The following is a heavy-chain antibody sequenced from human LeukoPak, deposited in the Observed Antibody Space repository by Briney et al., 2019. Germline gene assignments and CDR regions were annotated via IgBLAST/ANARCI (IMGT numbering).Heavy chain of an antibody. CDR2: IIPVFGTT. CDR1: GYTFTSHV. D-gene: IGHD3-22*01. J-gene: IGHJ4*02. CDR3: ARRSPGDSSNFYAVLQY. V-gene: IGHV1-69*06. Sequence: GASVKVSCTASGYTFTSHVINWVRQAPGQGLEWLGGIIPVFGTTTYAQKFQAKVTMTADKSTNTAYLEISSLTSDDTAVYYCARRSPGDSSNFYAVLQYWGQGTQVTVST.